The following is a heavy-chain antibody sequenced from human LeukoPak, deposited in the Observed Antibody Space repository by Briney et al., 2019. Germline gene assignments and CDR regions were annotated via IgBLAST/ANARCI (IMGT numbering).Heavy chain of an antibody. Sequence: PPETLSLTCTVSGGSITSYYWSWIRQSPGKGLEWIGYIYTSGNTNYNPSLKSRVTISVDTSKNQFSLKLSSVTAEDTAVYYCARRQSRFDNWFDPWGQGTLVTVSS. J-gene: IGHJ5*02. CDR2: IYTSGNT. D-gene: IGHD3-3*01. CDR1: GGSITSYY. CDR3: ARRQSRFDNWFDP. V-gene: IGHV4-4*09.